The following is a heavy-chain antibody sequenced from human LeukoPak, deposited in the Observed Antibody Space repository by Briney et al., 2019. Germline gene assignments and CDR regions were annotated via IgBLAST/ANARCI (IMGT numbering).Heavy chain of an antibody. D-gene: IGHD3-3*01. CDR1: GFIFTNAW. CDR3: TNLYYDFWSGYYHNAFDI. J-gene: IGHJ3*02. V-gene: IGHV3-15*01. Sequence: PGGSLRLSCAASGFIFTNAWVSWVRQAPGKGLEWVGRIKSKSDGGTTDYAAPVKGRFTISRDDSKNTLYLQMNSLKTEDTAVYYCTNLYYDFWSGYYHNAFDIWGQGTMVTASS. CDR2: IKSKSDGGTT.